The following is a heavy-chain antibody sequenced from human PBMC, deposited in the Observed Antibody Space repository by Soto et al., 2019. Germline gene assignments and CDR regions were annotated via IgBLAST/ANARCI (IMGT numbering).Heavy chain of an antibody. Sequence: QVQLVQSGAEVKKPGSSVKVSCKASGGTLSNYAISWVRQAPGQGLEWMGGIIPIFDTATYAQKVQGRVTISADESTSTAYMELSSLTSDDTAVYYCARNFRSGGINWYYCDDWGQGTPVTVSS. CDR2: IIPIFDTA. J-gene: IGHJ4*02. V-gene: IGHV1-69*01. CDR1: GGTLSNYA. CDR3: ARNFRSGGINWYYCDD. D-gene: IGHD3-10*01.